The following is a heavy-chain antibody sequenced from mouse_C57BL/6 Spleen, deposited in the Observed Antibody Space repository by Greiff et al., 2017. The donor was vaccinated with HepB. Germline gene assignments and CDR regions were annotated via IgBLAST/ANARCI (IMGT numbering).Heavy chain of an antibody. Sequence: QVQLQQPGAELVRPGSSVKLSCKASGYTFTSYWMHWVKQRPIQGLEWIGNIDPSDSETHYNQKFKDKATLTVDKSSSTAYMQLSSLTSEDSAVYDCARGDDYDGFAYWGQGTLVTVSA. D-gene: IGHD2-4*01. V-gene: IGHV1-52*01. CDR2: IDPSDSET. CDR3: ARGDDYDGFAY. J-gene: IGHJ3*01. CDR1: GYTFTSYW.